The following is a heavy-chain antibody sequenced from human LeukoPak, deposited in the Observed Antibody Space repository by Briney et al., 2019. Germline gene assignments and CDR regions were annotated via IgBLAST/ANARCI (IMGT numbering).Heavy chain of an antibody. V-gene: IGHV3-48*01. J-gene: IGHJ4*02. CDR3: AKDFGRNLGGPGY. CDR2: ISSSSSAI. Sequence: GGSLRLSCAASGFTFSSYSTNWVRQAPGKGLEWVSYISSSSSAIYYADSVKGRFTISRDDSKSTLYLQMNSLRGEDTAVYYCAKDFGRNLGGPGYWGRGTLVIVSS. D-gene: IGHD1-14*01. CDR1: GFTFSSYS.